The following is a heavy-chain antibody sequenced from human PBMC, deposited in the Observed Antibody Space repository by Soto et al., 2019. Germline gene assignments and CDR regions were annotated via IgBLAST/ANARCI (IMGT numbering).Heavy chain of an antibody. CDR2: ISGSGGST. CDR1: GFTFSSYA. CDR3: AKTHYYDSSGYIPPPDLGYYFDY. Sequence: GSLRLSCAASGFTFSSYAMSWVRQAPGKGLEWVSAISGSGGSTYYADSVKGRFTISRDNSKNTLYLQMNSLRAEDTAVYYCAKTHYYDSSGYIPPPDLGYYFDYWGQGTLVTVSS. D-gene: IGHD3-22*01. J-gene: IGHJ4*02. V-gene: IGHV3-23*01.